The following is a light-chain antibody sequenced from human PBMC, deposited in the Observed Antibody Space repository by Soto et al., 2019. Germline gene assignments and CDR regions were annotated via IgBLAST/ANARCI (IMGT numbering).Light chain of an antibody. CDR2: GNS. CDR3: QSYDSSLSGYWV. J-gene: IGLJ3*02. Sequence: QSVLTQPPSVSGAPGQRVTISCTGSSSNIGAGYGVHWYQHLPGTAPKLLIHGNSNRPSGVPDRFSGSKSGTSASLAITGLQAEDEADYYCQSYDSSLSGYWVFGGGTQLTVL. V-gene: IGLV1-40*01. CDR1: SSNIGAGYG.